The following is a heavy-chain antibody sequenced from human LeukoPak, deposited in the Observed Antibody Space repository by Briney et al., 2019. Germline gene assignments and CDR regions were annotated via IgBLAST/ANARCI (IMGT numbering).Heavy chain of an antibody. J-gene: IGHJ4*02. CDR3: ARAKPSGWFDY. CDR2: IYYSGST. V-gene: IGHV4-59*01. Sequence: PQTLSLTCTVSGGSIISNYWSWIRQPPGKGLEWIGYIYYSGSTSYNPSLKSRVTISVDTSKNQFSLKLSSVTAADTAVYYCARAKPSGWFDYWGQGTLVTVSS. CDR1: GGSIISNY. D-gene: IGHD6-19*01.